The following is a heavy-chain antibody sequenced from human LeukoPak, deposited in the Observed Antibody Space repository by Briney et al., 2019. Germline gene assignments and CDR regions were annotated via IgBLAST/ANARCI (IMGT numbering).Heavy chain of an antibody. D-gene: IGHD2-2*01. CDR2: IYTSGST. V-gene: IGHV4-61*02. CDR3: ARLARYCSSTTCYHFDY. J-gene: IGHJ4*02. Sequence: PSQTLSLTCTVSGGSISSGSYYWSWIRQPAGKGLEWIGRIYTSGSTNYNPSLKSRVTISVDTSKNQFSLKLSSVTAADTAVYYCARLARYCSSTTCYHFDYWGQGTLVTVSS. CDR1: GGSISSGSYY.